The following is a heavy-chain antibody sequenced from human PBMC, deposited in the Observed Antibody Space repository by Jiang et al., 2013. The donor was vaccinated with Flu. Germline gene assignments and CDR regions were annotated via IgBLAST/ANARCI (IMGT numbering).Heavy chain of an antibody. J-gene: IGHJ4*02. D-gene: IGHD3-22*01. CDR3: AGIREYDSSGYYGGVYY. CDR2: IDPSDSYT. V-gene: IGHV5-10-1*04. Sequence: GAEVKKPGESLRISCKGSGYSFTSYWISWVRQMPGKGLEWMGRIDPSDSYTRYSPSFQGQVTISADKSISTAYLQWSSLKASDTAMYYCAGIREYDSSGYYGGVYYWGQGTLVTVSS. CDR1: GYSFTSYW.